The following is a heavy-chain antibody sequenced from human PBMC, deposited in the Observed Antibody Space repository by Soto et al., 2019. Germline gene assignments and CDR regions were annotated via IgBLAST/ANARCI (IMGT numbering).Heavy chain of an antibody. Sequence: ASVKVSCKASGFTFTSSAMQWVRQARGQRLEWIGWIVVGSGNTNYAQKFQERVTITRDMSTSTAYMELSSLRSEDTAVYYCAADGYCSSTSCRSSGAYYYYYGMDVWGQGTTVTVSS. CDR1: GFTFTSSA. J-gene: IGHJ6*02. CDR2: IVVGSGNT. V-gene: IGHV1-58*02. CDR3: AADGYCSSTSCRSSGAYYYYYGMDV. D-gene: IGHD2-2*01.